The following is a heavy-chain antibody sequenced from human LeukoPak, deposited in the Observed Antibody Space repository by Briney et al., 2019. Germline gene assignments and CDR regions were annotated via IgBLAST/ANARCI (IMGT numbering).Heavy chain of an antibody. V-gene: IGHV3-30-3*01. CDR3: AKDRAAGVVTTYDS. CDR1: GFTFTSYA. CDR2: ISYDGNNK. D-gene: IGHD2-21*02. J-gene: IGHJ4*02. Sequence: TGGSLRLSCAASGFTFTSYAMYWVRQAPGRGLEWVAQISYDGNNKYYADSVKGRFTISRDNSKNTLSLYMNSLRAEDTSLYYCAKDRAAGVVTTYDSWGQGTLVTVSS.